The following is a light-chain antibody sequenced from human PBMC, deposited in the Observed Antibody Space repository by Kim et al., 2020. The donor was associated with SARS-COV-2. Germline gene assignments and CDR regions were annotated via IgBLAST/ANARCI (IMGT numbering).Light chain of an antibody. J-gene: IGKJ4*01. CDR3: QQRSIWPLT. CDR1: QSVNSY. V-gene: IGKV3-11*01. CDR2: DAF. Sequence: EIVLTQSPATLSLSPGERATLPCRASQSVNSYLAWYQQKPGQAPRLLIYDAFNRANGIPARFSGSGYGTDFTLTISSLEPEDSAVYYCQQRSIWPLTFGGGTKVDIK.